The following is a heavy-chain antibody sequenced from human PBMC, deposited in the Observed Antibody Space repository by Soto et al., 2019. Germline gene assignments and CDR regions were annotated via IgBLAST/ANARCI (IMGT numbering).Heavy chain of an antibody. V-gene: IGHV1-3*01. CDR3: ARGRGGASGGAFDI. J-gene: IGHJ3*02. CDR2: INAGNGNT. Sequence: VASVKVSCKASGYTFTSYAVHWVRQAPGQRLEWMGWINAGNGNTKYSQKFQGRVTMTTDTSTSTAYMELRSLRSDDTAVYYCARGRGGASGGAFDIWGQGTVVTVSS. D-gene: IGHD3-16*01. CDR1: GYTFTSYA.